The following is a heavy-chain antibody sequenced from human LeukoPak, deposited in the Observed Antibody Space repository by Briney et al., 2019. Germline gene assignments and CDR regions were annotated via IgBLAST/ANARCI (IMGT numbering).Heavy chain of an antibody. CDR2: IDPSDSYT. V-gene: IGHV5-10-1*01. CDR1: GYSFTSHW. J-gene: IGHJ4*02. D-gene: IGHD4-17*01. Sequence: RGESLRISCKGSGYSFTSHWISWVRQMPGKGLEWMGRIDPSDSYTDYSPSFQGHVTISADKSISTAFLQWSSLKASDTAIYYCARHYGYFDLRFDYWGQGTLVTVSS. CDR3: ARHYGYFDLRFDY.